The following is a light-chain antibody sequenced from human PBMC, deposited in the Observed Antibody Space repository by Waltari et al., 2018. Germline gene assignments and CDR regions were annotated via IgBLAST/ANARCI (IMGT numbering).Light chain of an antibody. V-gene: IGLV2-14*01. Sequence: QSVLTQPASVSGSPGQSITISSTGTNSDVGGYNNVPWYQQYPGKAPRLMIYDVTKRPSGVSNRFSGSKSGNTASLTISGLQAEDEADYYCSSYTSSGTLRIFGGGTKVTAL. CDR3: SSYTSSGTLRI. CDR2: DVT. CDR1: NSDVGGYNN. J-gene: IGLJ2*01.